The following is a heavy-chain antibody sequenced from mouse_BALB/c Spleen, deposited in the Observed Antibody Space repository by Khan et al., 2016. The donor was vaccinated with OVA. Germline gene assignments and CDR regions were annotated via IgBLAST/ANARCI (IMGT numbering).Heavy chain of an antibody. Sequence: EVQLQESGGGLVQPGGSLKLSCAASGFDFSRYWMSWVRQAPGKGLEWIGEINPDSSTINYTPSLKDKFIISRDNAKNMLYLQMSKVRSEDTALYYCARWGYDYGAMDYWGQGTSVTVSS. J-gene: IGHJ4*01. D-gene: IGHD2-4*01. V-gene: IGHV4-1*02. CDR3: ARWGYDYGAMDY. CDR2: INPDSSTI. CDR1: GFDFSRYW.